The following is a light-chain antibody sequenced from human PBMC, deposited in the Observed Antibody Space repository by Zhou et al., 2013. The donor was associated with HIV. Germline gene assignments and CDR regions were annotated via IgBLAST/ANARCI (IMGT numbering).Light chain of an antibody. CDR2: GAS. CDR3: QQYGSSLSIT. V-gene: IGKV3-20*01. CDR1: QSVSSSY. Sequence: PGERATLSCRASQSVSSSYLAWYQQKPGQAPRLLIYGASSRATGIPDRFSGSGSGTDFTLTISRLEPEDFAVYYCQQYGSSLSITFGQGTRLEIK. J-gene: IGKJ5*01.